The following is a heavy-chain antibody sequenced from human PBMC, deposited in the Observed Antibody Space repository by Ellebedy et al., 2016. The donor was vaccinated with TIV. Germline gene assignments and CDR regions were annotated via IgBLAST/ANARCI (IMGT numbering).Heavy chain of an antibody. D-gene: IGHD3-9*01. Sequence: ASVKVSCKASGGTFSSYAISWVRQAPGQGLEWMGGIIPIFGTANYAQKFQGRVTMTRDTSISTAYMELSRLRAEDTAVYYCAKESFDWLLRGRPYYYGMGVWGQGTTVTVSS. CDR3: AKESFDWLLRGRPYYYGMGV. J-gene: IGHJ6*02. V-gene: IGHV1-69*05. CDR1: GGTFSSYA. CDR2: IIPIFGTA.